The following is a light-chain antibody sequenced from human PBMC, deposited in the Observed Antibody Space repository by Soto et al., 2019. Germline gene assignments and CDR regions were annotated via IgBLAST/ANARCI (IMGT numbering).Light chain of an antibody. Sequence: DIQMTQSPSSLSASVGDRVTITCRASQSISTYLNWYQQKPGEAPKLLISAASSLQSGVPSRFSGSGSGTDFTLTISSLQPEDFATYYCQQSYSTLYTFGQGTKLEIK. CDR3: QQSYSTLYT. CDR2: AAS. J-gene: IGKJ2*01. CDR1: QSISTY. V-gene: IGKV1-39*01.